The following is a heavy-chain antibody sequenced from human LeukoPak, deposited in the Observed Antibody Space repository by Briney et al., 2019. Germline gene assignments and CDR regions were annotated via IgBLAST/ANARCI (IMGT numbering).Heavy chain of an antibody. V-gene: IGHV3-21*06. D-gene: IGHD5/OR15-5a*01. CDR2: ITMSNSST. J-gene: IGHJ4*02. CDR3: VSGSVPFDF. Sequence: GGSLRLSCAASGITFSRYGMNCVRQAPGKGLEWVSSITMSNSSTYYADSVKGRFTIFRDNGKSSLYLQMNSLRAEDTAVYYCVSGSVPFDFWGQGTLVTVSS. CDR1: GITFSRYG.